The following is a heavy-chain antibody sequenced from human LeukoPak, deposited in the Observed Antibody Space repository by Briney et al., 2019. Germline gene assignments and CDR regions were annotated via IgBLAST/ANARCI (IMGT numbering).Heavy chain of an antibody. CDR1: GGSISSSSYY. CDR3: GRHDSGTYYRFDY. Sequence: SETLSLTCTVSGGSISSSSYYWNWIRQPPGKGLEWIGSVNYGGPTYYNPSLKSRVTISVDTSRNQFSLKLSSVTAADTSVYYCGRHDSGTYYRFDYWGQGTQVTVSS. CDR2: VNYGGPT. J-gene: IGHJ4*02. D-gene: IGHD1-26*01. V-gene: IGHV4-39*01.